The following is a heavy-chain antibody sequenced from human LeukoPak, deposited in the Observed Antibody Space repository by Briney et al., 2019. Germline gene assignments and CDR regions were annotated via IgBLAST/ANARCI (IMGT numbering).Heavy chain of an antibody. CDR1: GYTFTDSY. J-gene: IGHJ4*02. Sequence: AASVKVSCKASGYTFTDSYMHWVRQAPEQGLEWMGWINPKSGGTNYAQKFQDRVTMTRDTSITTAYMELSSLIHDDTAVYYCSTRELSPPGAWGQGTLVTVSS. V-gene: IGHV1-2*02. CDR2: INPKSGGT. D-gene: IGHD1-1*01. CDR3: STRELSPPGA.